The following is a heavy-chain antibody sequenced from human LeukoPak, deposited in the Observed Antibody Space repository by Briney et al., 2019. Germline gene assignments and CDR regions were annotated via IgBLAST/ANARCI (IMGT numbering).Heavy chain of an antibody. Sequence: GASVKVSCKASGYTFTGYYMHWVRQAPGQGLEWMGWINPNSGGTNYAQKFQGRVTMTRDTSISTAYMELSRLRSDDTAVYYCAREGYSYGPTDPDAFDIWGQGTMVTVSS. CDR2: INPNSGGT. CDR3: AREGYSYGPTDPDAFDI. J-gene: IGHJ3*02. CDR1: GYTFTGYY. V-gene: IGHV1-2*02. D-gene: IGHD5-18*01.